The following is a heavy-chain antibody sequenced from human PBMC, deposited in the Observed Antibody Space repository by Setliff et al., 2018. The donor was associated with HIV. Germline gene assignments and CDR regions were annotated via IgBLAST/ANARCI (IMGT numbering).Heavy chain of an antibody. CDR1: GFIFDRYG. D-gene: IGHD6-13*01. V-gene: IGHV3-30*02. CDR3: AKDPFTSSWYGFDY. J-gene: IGHJ4*02. Sequence: GSLKISCAASGFIFDRYGMHWVRQAPGKGLEWVALIWYDGSHETYADSVRGRFSISRDNSKNTLYLQMDSLRPEETGFYYCAKDPFTSSWYGFDYWGQGALVTVSS. CDR2: IWYDGSHE.